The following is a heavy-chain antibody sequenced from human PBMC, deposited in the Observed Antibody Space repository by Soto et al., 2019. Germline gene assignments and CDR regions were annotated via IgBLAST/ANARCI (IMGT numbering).Heavy chain of an antibody. Sequence: GGSLRLSCAASGFTFSGSAMHWVRQASGKGLEWVGRIRSKANSYATAYAATVKGRFTISREDSKNTAYLQMNGLKTEDTAGYYCTGDGPVTTGLSWGQGTLVTVSS. CDR1: GFTFSGSA. V-gene: IGHV3-73*01. D-gene: IGHD4-17*01. CDR2: IRSKANSYAT. J-gene: IGHJ4*02. CDR3: TGDGPVTTGLS.